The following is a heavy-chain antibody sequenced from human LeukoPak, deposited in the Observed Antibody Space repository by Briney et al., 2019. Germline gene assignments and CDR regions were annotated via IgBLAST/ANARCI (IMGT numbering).Heavy chain of an antibody. CDR1: GFTFSSYA. CDR3: AKSVRFLEQAPDY. CDR2: ISGSGGST. J-gene: IGHJ4*02. V-gene: IGHV3-23*01. D-gene: IGHD3-3*01. Sequence: GGSLRLSCAASGFTFSSYAMSWVRQAPGKGLEWVSAISGSGGSTLCADSVKGRFHLSRDSSKTTVYLQMNSLRAEDTAVYYCAKSVRFLEQAPDYWGQGTLVTVSS.